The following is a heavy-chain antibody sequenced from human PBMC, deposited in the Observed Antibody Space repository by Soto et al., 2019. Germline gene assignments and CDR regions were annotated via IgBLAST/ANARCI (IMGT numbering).Heavy chain of an antibody. CDR3: AKASYVSGNYYGMDV. D-gene: IGHD3-10*01. J-gene: IGHJ6*02. CDR2: ISYDGSNK. V-gene: IGHV3-30*18. CDR1: GFTFSSYG. Sequence: GGSLRLSCAASGFTFSSYGMHWVRQAPGKGLEWVAIISYDGSNKYYSDSVKGRFTSTRDNSKNTLYLQMNSLRAEDTALYYCAKASYVSGNYYGMDVWGQGTTVTVSS.